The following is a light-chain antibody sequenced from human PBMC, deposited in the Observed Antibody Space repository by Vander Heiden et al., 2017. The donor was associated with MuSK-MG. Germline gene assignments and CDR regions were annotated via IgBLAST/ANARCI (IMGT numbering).Light chain of an antibody. CDR1: QSVLYSSNNKNY. CDR2: WAS. Sequence: DIVMTQSPDSLAGSLGERATINCKSSQSVLYSSNNKNYLAGYQQKTGQPPKLLIYWASTRESGVPDRFSGSGSGTDFTLTISSLQAEDVAVYYCQQYYSTPYTFGQGTKLEIK. J-gene: IGKJ2*01. CDR3: QQYYSTPYT. V-gene: IGKV4-1*01.